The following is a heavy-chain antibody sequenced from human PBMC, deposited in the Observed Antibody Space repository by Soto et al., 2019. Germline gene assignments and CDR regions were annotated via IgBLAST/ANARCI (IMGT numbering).Heavy chain of an antibody. CDR3: ARGPGLRSTQRSGWYFDL. CDR2: IYYSGST. V-gene: IGHV4-31*03. CDR1: GGSISSGGYY. D-gene: IGHD3-3*01. Sequence: QVQLQESGPGLVKPSQTLSLTCTVSGGSISSGGYYWSWIRQHPGKGLEWIGYIYYSGSTYYNPSVKSRVTISVDTSKNQFSLKLSSVTAADTAVYYCARGPGLRSTQRSGWYFDLWGRGTLVTVSS. J-gene: IGHJ2*01.